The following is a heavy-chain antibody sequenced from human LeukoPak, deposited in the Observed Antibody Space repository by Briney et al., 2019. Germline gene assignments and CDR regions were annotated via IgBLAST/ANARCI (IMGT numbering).Heavy chain of an antibody. CDR3: ARAGDYGGYFQH. CDR2: IYIGGST. J-gene: IGHJ1*01. V-gene: IGHV3-53*01. Sequence: PGGSLRLSCAASGFTVSSNYMSWVRQAPGKGLEWVSVIYIGGSTYYAHPVKGRFTISRDNSKNTLYLQMNSLRAEDTAVYYCARAGDYGGYFQHWGQGTLVTVSS. CDR1: GFTVSSNY. D-gene: IGHD4-23*01.